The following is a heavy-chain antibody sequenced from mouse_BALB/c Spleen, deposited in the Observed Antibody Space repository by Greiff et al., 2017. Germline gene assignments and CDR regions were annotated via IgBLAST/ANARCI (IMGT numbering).Heavy chain of an antibody. V-gene: IGHV7-3*02. CDR3: ARDYGYGY. CDR2: IRNKANGYTT. CDR1: GFTFTDYY. D-gene: IGHD1-2*01. J-gene: IGHJ2*01. Sequence: EVQLVESGGGLVQPGGSLRLSCATSGFTFTDYYMSWVRQPPGKALEWLGFIRNKANGYTTEYSASVKGRFTISRDNSQSILYLQMNTLRAEDSATYYCARDYGYGYWGQGTTLTVSS.